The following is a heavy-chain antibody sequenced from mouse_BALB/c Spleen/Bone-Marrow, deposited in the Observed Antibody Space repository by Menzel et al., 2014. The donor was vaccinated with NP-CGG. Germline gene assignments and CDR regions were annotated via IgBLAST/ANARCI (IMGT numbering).Heavy chain of an antibody. CDR1: GYSITSGYY. J-gene: IGHJ2*01. CDR2: ISYDGSN. Sequence: EVHLVESGAGLVKPSQSLSLTCSVTGYSITSGYYWNWIRQFPGNKLEWMGYISYDGSNNYNPSLKNRISITRDTSKNQFFLKLNSVTTEDTATYYCARGNYVDYWGQGTTLTVSS. V-gene: IGHV3-6*02. CDR3: ARGNYVDY.